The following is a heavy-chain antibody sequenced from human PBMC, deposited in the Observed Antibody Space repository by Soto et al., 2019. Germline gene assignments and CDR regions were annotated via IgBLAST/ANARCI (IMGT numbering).Heavy chain of an antibody. V-gene: IGHV3-53*04. CDR1: GFTVSSNY. CDR2: IYSGGST. Sequence: GGSLRLSCAASGFTVSSNYMSWVRQAPGKGLEWVSVIYSGGSTYYADSVKGRFTISRHNSKNTLYLQMNSLRAEDTAVYYCARGLVVGYYYYMGVWGKGTTVTVSS. J-gene: IGHJ6*03. D-gene: IGHD1-26*01. CDR3: ARGLVVGYYYYMGV.